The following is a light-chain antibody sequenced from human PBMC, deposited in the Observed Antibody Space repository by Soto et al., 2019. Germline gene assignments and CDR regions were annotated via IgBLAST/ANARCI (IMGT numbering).Light chain of an antibody. J-gene: IGKJ4*01. CDR1: PGISSSY. V-gene: IGKV1-9*01. CDR3: RQPNSYPLA. Sequence: DIQLTQSPSFLSASVGDRVIITCRASPGISSSYLAWYRQTPGKAPKILIYAASTMQSGGLSRVSASGSETDFPLTINNLQPEDFATYYGRQPNSYPLACGGGTKV. CDR2: AAS.